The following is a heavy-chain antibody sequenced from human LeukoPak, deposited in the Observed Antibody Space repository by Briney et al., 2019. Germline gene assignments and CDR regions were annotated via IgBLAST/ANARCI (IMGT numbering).Heavy chain of an antibody. CDR3: ARAGYYRKDFDY. Sequence: PSETLSLTCTVSGGSISSYYWSWIRQPPGKGLEWIGYIYYSGSTNYNPSLKSRVTISVDTSKNQFSLKLSSVTAADTAVYYCARAGYYRKDFDYWGQGTLVTVSS. D-gene: IGHD3-9*01. CDR1: GGSISSYY. V-gene: IGHV4-59*01. J-gene: IGHJ4*02. CDR2: IYYSGST.